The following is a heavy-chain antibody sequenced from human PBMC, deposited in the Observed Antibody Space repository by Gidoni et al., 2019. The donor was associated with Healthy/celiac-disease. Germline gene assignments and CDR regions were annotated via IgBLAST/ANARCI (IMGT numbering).Heavy chain of an antibody. Sequence: EVQLVESGGGLVKPGGSSRLSCAASGFTFSNAWMSWVRQAPGKGLEWVGRIKSKTDGGTTDYAAPVKGRFTISRDDSKNTLYLQMNSLKTEDTAVYYCTTGGSGSYYGFDYWGQGTLVTVSS. CDR3: TTGGSGSYYGFDY. D-gene: IGHD1-26*01. CDR1: GFTFSNAW. J-gene: IGHJ4*02. V-gene: IGHV3-15*01. CDR2: IKSKTDGGTT.